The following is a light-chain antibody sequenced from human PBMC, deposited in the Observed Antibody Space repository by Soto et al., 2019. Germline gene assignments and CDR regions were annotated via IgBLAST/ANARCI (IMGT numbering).Light chain of an antibody. CDR2: KAS. Sequence: DIQMTQSPSTLSASVGDRVTITCRASQSISDWLAWYQQRPGKAPKLLIFKASTLETGVPSRFSGSAFGTEITLTISSLQPDDIATYYCQQYDNYPWTFGQGTKVEVK. CDR3: QQYDNYPWT. J-gene: IGKJ1*01. CDR1: QSISDW. V-gene: IGKV1-5*03.